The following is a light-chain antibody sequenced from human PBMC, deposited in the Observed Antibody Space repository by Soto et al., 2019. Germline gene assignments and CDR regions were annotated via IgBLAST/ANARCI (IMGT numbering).Light chain of an antibody. CDR3: SSYAGSNNLV. J-gene: IGLJ2*01. CDR2: EVT. CDR1: SSDVGGYDY. V-gene: IGLV2-8*01. Sequence: QSVLTQPPSASGSPGQSVTISCTGTSSDVGGYDYVSWYQQHPGKAPKLMIYEVTKRPSGVPDRCSGSKSGNTASLTVSGLRADDEDDYYCSSYAGSNNLVFGGGTKLTVL.